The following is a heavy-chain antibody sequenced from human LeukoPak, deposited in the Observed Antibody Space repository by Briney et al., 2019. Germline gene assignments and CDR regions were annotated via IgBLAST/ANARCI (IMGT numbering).Heavy chain of an antibody. J-gene: IGHJ6*02. Sequence: PSETLSLTCAVYGGSFSGYYWSWIRQPPGKGLEWIGEINHSGSTNYNPSLKSRVTISVDTSKNQFSLKLSSVTAADTAVYYCARGSPRGDYSNHYYYYYGMDVRGQGTTVTVSS. D-gene: IGHD4-4*01. CDR2: INHSGST. V-gene: IGHV4-34*01. CDR1: GGSFSGYY. CDR3: ARGSPRGDYSNHYYYYYGMDV.